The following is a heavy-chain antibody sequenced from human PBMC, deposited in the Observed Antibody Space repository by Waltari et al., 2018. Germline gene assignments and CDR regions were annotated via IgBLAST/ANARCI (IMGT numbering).Heavy chain of an antibody. CDR2: IYHSGST. Sequence: QVQLQESGPGLVKPSETLSLTCAVSGYSISSGYYWGWIRQPPGKGLEWIGSIYHSGSTYDNPSLKSRVTISVDTSKNQFSLKLSSVTAADTAVYYCARRGVSSGWDGAIDYWGQGTLVTVSS. CDR3: ARRGVSSGWDGAIDY. CDR1: GYSISSGYY. J-gene: IGHJ4*02. V-gene: IGHV4-38-2*01. D-gene: IGHD6-19*01.